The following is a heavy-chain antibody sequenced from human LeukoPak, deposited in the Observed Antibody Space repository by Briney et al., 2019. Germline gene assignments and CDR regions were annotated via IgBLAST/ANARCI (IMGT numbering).Heavy chain of an antibody. V-gene: IGHV4-38-2*02. CDR3: ARENWVFDY. D-gene: IGHD7-27*01. J-gene: IGHJ4*02. Sequence: SEXLSLTCVVSGYSISSGYHWGWIRQPPGEGLEWIGSGYRSGSTYYNPSLKSRVTISVDTSKNQISLKVRSVTAADTAVYYCARENWVFDYWGQGILVTVSS. CDR1: GYSISSGYH. CDR2: GYRSGST.